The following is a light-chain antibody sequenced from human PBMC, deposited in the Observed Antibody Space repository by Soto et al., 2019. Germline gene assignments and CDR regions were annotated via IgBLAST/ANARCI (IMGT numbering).Light chain of an antibody. CDR1: QTINNY. V-gene: IGKV1-39*01. CDR2: GAS. CDR3: QQSYDSPPT. Sequence: DIQMTQSPSTLSASVGDRVTITCRASQTINNYLNWYQQKPGKAPKCLIYGASSSQSGVSSRFSGRGSGTDYTLIISSLQPEDFATYYCQQSYDSPPTFGGGTKVDIK. J-gene: IGKJ4*01.